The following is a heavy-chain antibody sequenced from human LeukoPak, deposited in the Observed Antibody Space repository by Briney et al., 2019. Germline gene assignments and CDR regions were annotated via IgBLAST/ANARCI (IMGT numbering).Heavy chain of an antibody. J-gene: IGHJ4*02. CDR2: IYYSGST. V-gene: IGHV4-39*01. Sequence: SETLSLTCTASGDSISSSSYYWGWIRQPPGKGLEWIGSIYYSGSTYYNPSLKSRVTISVDTSKNQFSLKLTSVTAADTAFYYCARHRRNSNYLTTLTTIDYWGQGALVTVSS. CDR3: ARHRRNSNYLTTLTTIDY. D-gene: IGHD4-11*01. CDR1: GDSISSSSYY.